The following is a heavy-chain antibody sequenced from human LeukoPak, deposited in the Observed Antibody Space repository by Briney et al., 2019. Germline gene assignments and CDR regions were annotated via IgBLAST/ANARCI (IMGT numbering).Heavy chain of an antibody. CDR1: GGSFSGYY. CDR3: ARGVRLYL. V-gene: IGHV4-34*01. CDR2: INHSGST. J-gene: IGHJ4*02. Sequence: SETLSLTCAVYGGSFSGYYWSWIRQPPGKGLEGIGEINHSGSTNYNPSLKSGGTISVDTSKNQFSLKLSSVTAADTAVYYCARGVRLYLWGQGTLVTVSS. D-gene: IGHD3-10*01.